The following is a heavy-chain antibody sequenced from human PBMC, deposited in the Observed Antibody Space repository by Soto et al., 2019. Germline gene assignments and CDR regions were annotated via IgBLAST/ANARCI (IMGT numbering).Heavy chain of an antibody. CDR2: IYYSGST. V-gene: IGHV4-31*03. D-gene: IGHD3-3*01. CDR1: GFSMTSGAYS. CDR3: ARDWNGYNYYYGMDV. J-gene: IGHJ6*02. Sequence: PSETLSLTCTFSGFSMTSGAYSWNWIRQRPGKGLEWIGNIYYSGSTHYNPSLKSRVTISVDTSKNQFSLNLSSVTAADTALYYCARDWNGYNYYYGMDVWGPGTTVTVS.